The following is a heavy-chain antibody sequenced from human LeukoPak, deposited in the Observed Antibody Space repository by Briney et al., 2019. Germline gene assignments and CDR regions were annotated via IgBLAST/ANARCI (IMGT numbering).Heavy chain of an antibody. J-gene: IGHJ4*02. CDR1: GYTFSGYY. D-gene: IGHD3-22*01. CDR3: AREPDQDYYYDSSGYVDY. CDR2: INPNSGGT. Sequence: ASVKVSCKASGYTFSGYYMHWVRQAPGQGLEWVGWINPNSGGTNYAQRFQGRVTMTRHTSISTAYMELSRLRSDDTAVYYCAREPDQDYYYDSSGYVDYWGQGTLVTVSS. V-gene: IGHV1-2*02.